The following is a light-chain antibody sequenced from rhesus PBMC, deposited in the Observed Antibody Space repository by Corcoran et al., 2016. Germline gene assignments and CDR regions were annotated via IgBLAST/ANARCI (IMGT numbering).Light chain of an antibody. J-gene: IGKJ4*01. CDR3: QQHDNPPLT. Sequence: DIQMTQSPSSLSASAGDRVTITCRASQDIGNWLAWYQQKPGKAPKLLIHRASNLETGVPSRFTGSGSWTDFSLTIRSLQPADSATYYWQQHDNPPLTFGGGTKVEIK. V-gene: IGKV1-69*01. CDR1: QDIGNW. CDR2: RAS.